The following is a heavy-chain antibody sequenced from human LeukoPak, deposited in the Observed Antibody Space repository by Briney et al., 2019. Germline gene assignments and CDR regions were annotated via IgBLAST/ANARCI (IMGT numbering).Heavy chain of an antibody. Sequence: SETLSLTCTVSGGSISGYYWSWIRQPAGKGLEWIGRIYTSGSTNYNPSLKSRVTMSVDTSKNQFSLKLSSVTAADTAVYYCARDGYYYDSSGYTRFDYWGQGTLVTVSS. J-gene: IGHJ4*02. V-gene: IGHV4-4*07. CDR2: IYTSGST. D-gene: IGHD3-22*01. CDR3: ARDGYYYDSSGYTRFDY. CDR1: GGSISGYY.